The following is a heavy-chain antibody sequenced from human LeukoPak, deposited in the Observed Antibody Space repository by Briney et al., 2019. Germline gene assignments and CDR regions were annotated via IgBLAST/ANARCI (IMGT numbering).Heavy chain of an antibody. V-gene: IGHV1-2*02. CDR3: ARDPSPFDP. CDR1: GYTFTSYD. CDR2: INPNSGGT. Sequence: ASVKVSCKASGYTFTSYDIHWVRQATGQGLEWMGWINPNSGGTNYAQKFQGRVTMTRDTSISTAYMELSRLRSDDTAVYYCARDPSPFDPWGQGTLVTVSS. J-gene: IGHJ5*02.